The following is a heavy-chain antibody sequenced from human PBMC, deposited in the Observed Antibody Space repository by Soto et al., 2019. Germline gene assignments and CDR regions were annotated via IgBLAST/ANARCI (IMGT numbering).Heavy chain of an antibody. CDR1: GYTFTSYG. Sequence: ASVKVSCKASGYTFTSYGISWVRQAPGQGLEWMGWISAYNGNTNYAQKLQGRVTMTTDTSTSTAYMELRSLRSDDTAVYYCGSPPMITYGDLRPYWGQGTLVTVSS. CDR2: ISAYNGNT. V-gene: IGHV1-18*01. J-gene: IGHJ4*02. CDR3: GSPPMITYGDLRPY. D-gene: IGHD3-16*01.